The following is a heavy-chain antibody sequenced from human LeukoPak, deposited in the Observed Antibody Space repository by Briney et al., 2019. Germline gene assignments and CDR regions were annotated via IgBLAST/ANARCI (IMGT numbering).Heavy chain of an antibody. CDR2: IYYSGST. CDR3: ASNYNYYDSSGFDY. D-gene: IGHD3-22*01. CDR1: GGSISSGGYY. Sequence: PSQTLSLTCTVSGGSISSGGYYWSWIRQHPGKGLEWIGYIYYSGSTYYNPSLKSRVTISVDTSKNQFSLKLGSVTAADTAVYYCASNYNYYDSSGFDYWGQGTLVTVSS. V-gene: IGHV4-31*03. J-gene: IGHJ4*02.